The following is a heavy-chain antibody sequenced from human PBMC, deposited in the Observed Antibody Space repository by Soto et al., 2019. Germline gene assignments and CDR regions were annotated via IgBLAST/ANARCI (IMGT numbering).Heavy chain of an antibody. Sequence: GGSLRLSCEASGFTFSSDSVNWVRQAPGKGLEWISYISGAGRNIKYADSVKGRFTISRDNAQNSLYLQMDSLRAEDTAVYYCARDRSWAFDVWGQGTMVTVSS. V-gene: IGHV3-48*01. D-gene: IGHD3-10*01. J-gene: IGHJ3*01. CDR2: ISGAGRNI. CDR3: ARDRSWAFDV. CDR1: GFTFSSDS.